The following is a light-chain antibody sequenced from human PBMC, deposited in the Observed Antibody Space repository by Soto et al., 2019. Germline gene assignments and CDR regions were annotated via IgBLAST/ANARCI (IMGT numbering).Light chain of an antibody. J-gene: IGLJ3*02. V-gene: IGLV1-44*01. CDR3: AAWDDSLYGWV. Sequence: QLVLTQPPSASGTPGQRVTISCSGSSSNIGSNTVSWYQQLPGTAPKLLIDRSNQRPSGVPDRFSGSKSGTSASLAISGLLSDDEADYYCAAWDDSLYGWVFGGGTKLTVL. CDR1: SSNIGSNT. CDR2: RSN.